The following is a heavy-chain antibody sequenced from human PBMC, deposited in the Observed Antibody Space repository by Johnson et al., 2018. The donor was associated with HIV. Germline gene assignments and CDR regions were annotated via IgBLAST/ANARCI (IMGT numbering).Heavy chain of an antibody. D-gene: IGHD3-22*01. V-gene: IGHV3-7*01. CDR2: IKQDGSEK. CDR1: GFTFSSYW. Sequence: EQLVESGGGLVQPGGSLRLSCAASGFTFSSYWMSWVRQAPGKGLEWVANIKQDGSEKYYVDSVKGRFTISRDKGKNSMYLQMNSLRAEDTAVYYCAREAGYYDSSGYSDAFDIWGQGTMVTVSS. CDR3: AREAGYYDSSGYSDAFDI. J-gene: IGHJ3*02.